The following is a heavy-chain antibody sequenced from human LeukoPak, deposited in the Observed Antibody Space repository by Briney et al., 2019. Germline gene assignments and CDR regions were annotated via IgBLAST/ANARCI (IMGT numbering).Heavy chain of an antibody. Sequence: ASVKVSCKASGYTFTNYGISWVRQAPGQGLEWMGWISTYNGNTNYAQKFQGRVTMTTDTSTSIGYMELRSLRSDDTAVYYCAVDGVVRGYLDYWGQGTLVTVSS. CDR2: ISTYNGNT. CDR3: AVDGVVRGYLDY. V-gene: IGHV1-18*01. J-gene: IGHJ4*02. D-gene: IGHD4-23*01. CDR1: GYTFTNYG.